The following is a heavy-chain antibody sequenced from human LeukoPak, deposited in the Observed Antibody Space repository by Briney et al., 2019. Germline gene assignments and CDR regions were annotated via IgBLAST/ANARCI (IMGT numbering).Heavy chain of an antibody. V-gene: IGHV3-30*04. CDR3: AREFREFIEQQETYYYFGMDA. CDR1: GFSFNSYA. CDR2: ISYDGSNK. Sequence: GGSLRLSCAASGFSFNSYAMYWVRQAPGKGLEWVAVISYDGSNKYYADSVKGRFTTSRDNSRNTLYLQMSSLRAEDTAVFHCAREFREFIEQQETYYYFGMDAWGHGTTVTVSS. D-gene: IGHD3-10*01. J-gene: IGHJ6*02.